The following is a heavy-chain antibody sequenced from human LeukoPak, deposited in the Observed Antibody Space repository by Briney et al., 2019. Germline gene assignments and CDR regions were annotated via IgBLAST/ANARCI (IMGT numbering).Heavy chain of an antibody. CDR2: ISTRDIFI. D-gene: IGHD1-1*01. V-gene: IGHV3-21*01. CDR3: ARWKPRSDALDV. Sequence: PGGSLRLSCEASGFTFTTYSMTWVRQTPGEGLEWVSSISTRDIFINYADSVKGRFTISRDNAKNSLFLQMTSLRAEDTAMYYCARWKPRSDALDVWGKGTMVMVSS. J-gene: IGHJ3*01. CDR1: GFTFTTYS.